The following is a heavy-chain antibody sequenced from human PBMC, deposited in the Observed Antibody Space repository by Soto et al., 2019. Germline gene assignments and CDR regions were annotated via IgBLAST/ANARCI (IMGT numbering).Heavy chain of an antibody. CDR2: IWYDGSNK. D-gene: IGHD4-17*01. V-gene: IGHV3-33*01. CDR3: ARGVLYGDYVDYFDY. Sequence: GGSLRLSCAASGFTFSSYGMHWVRQAPGKGLEWVAVIWYDGSNKYYADSVKGRFTISRDNSKNTLYLQINSLRAEDTAVYYCARGVLYGDYVDYFDYWGQGTLVTVS. J-gene: IGHJ4*02. CDR1: GFTFSSYG.